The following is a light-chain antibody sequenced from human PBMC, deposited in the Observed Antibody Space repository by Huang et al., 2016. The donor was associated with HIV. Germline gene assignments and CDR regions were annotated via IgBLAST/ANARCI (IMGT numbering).Light chain of an antibody. Sequence: IQLTQSPSSLSASVGDTVTITCRASQGISSYLAWYQQKPGRAPTLLIYAASTLHSGVPSRFSGSGSGTDFTLTISSLQPEDFATYYCQQLNTYPLFGQGTKLEIK. CDR3: QQLNTYPL. V-gene: IGKV1-9*01. CDR1: QGISSY. CDR2: AAS. J-gene: IGKJ2*01.